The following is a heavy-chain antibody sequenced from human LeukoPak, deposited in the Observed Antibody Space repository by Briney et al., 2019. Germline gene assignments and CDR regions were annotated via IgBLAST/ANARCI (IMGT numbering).Heavy chain of an antibody. J-gene: IGHJ4*02. CDR3: AREGSYGIDY. Sequence: PSETLSLTCAVSGGSISSGGYSWSWIRQPPGKGLEWIGYIYHSGSTYYNPSLKSRVTMSVDRSKNQFSLKLSSVTAADTAVYYCAREGSYGIDYWGQGTLVTVSS. CDR1: GGSISSGGYS. CDR2: IYHSGST. V-gene: IGHV4-30-2*01. D-gene: IGHD4-17*01.